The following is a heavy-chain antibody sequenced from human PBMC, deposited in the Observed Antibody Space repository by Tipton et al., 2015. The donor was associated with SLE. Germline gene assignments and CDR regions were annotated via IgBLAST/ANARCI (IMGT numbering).Heavy chain of an antibody. D-gene: IGHD6-19*01. CDR2: IYYSGST. Sequence: TLSLTCTVSGGSISSGGYYWSWIRQHPGKGLEWIGYIYYSGSTNYNPSLKSRVTISVDTSKNQFSLKLSSVTAADTAVSYCARDQAVAGSYYFDYWGQGTLVTVSS. CDR1: GGSISSGGYY. CDR3: ARDQAVAGSYYFDY. V-gene: IGHV4-61*08. J-gene: IGHJ4*02.